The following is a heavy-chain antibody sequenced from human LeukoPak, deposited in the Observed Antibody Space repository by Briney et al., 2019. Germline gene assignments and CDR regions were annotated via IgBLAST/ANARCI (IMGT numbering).Heavy chain of an antibody. CDR2: ISGSGGST. CDR3: AKVRGGYDPNYYYYMDV. J-gene: IGHJ6*03. Sequence: GGSLRLSCAASGFTFSSYAMSWVRQAPGKGLEWVSAISGSGGSTYYADSVKGRFTISRDNSKNTLYLQMNSLRAEDTAVYYCAKVRGGYDPNYYYYMDVWGKGTTVTISS. V-gene: IGHV3-23*01. CDR1: GFTFSSYA. D-gene: IGHD5-12*01.